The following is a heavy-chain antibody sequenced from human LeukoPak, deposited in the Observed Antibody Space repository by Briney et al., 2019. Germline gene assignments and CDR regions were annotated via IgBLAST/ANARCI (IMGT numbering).Heavy chain of an antibody. V-gene: IGHV3-21*01. CDR3: AKVATSSHPFDL. CDR2: ISNGNSYI. CDR1: GLTFSSYT. J-gene: IGHJ4*02. Sequence: PGGSLRLSCAASGLTFSSYTMNWVRQAPGQGLEWVSSISNGNSYIYYADSVKGRFTISRDNAKSSLYLQMNSLRPEDTAVYYCAKVATSSHPFDLWGQGTLVTVSS.